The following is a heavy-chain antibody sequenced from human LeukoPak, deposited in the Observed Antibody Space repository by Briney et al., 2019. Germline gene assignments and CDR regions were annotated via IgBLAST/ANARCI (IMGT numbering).Heavy chain of an antibody. CDR1: GYSISTAYY. V-gene: IGHV4-38-2*02. Sequence: PSETLSLTCTVSGYSISTAYYWAWIRQPPGKGLELIGTIYHTGSPYYNPSLKSRVTISVDTSKNQFSLNLNSVTAADTAVYYCARARWGFGSGYYYFDYWGQGTLVTVSS. CDR3: ARARWGFGSGYYYFDY. J-gene: IGHJ4*02. D-gene: IGHD3-3*01. CDR2: IYHTGSP.